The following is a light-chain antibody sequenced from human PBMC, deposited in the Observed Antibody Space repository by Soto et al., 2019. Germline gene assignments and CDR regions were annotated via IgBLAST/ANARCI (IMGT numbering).Light chain of an antibody. J-gene: IGLJ2*01. CDR2: EVS. Sequence: QSALTQPPSASGSPGQSVTISCTGTSSDVGGYNYVSWYQQHPGKAPKLMIYEVSKRPSGVPDRLSGSKSGNTASLTVSGLQVEDGYDYYCGSDTGSDTLVFGGGTKLPVL. CDR3: GSDTGSDTLV. CDR1: SSDVGGYNY. V-gene: IGLV2-8*01.